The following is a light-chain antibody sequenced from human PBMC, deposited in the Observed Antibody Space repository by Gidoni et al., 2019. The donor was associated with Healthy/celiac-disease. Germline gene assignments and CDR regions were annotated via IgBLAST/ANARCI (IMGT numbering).Light chain of an antibody. V-gene: IGKV1-33*01. J-gene: IGKJ4*01. CDR3: QQYDNLPLT. CDR2: DAS. Sequence: DIQMTQSPSSLSASVGDRVTITCQASQDISNYLNWYQQKPGKAPKLLIYDASNLETGVPSRFSGSGSWTDFTFTISSLQPEDIATYYCQQYDNLPLTFXGXTKVXIK. CDR1: QDISNY.